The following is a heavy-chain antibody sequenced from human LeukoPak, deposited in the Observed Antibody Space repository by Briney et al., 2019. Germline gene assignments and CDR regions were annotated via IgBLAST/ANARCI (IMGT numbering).Heavy chain of an antibody. CDR3: ARELWSTGAGMFDF. Sequence: SETLSLTCTVSGGSINSNSYYWGWIRQPPGKGLEWIGSIYYSGSTYYNPSLKSRVTISVDTSKNQFPLKLSSVTAADTAVYYCARELWSTGAGMFDFWGQGVLVTVSS. CDR1: GGSINSNSYY. V-gene: IGHV4-39*06. D-gene: IGHD2-21*01. CDR2: IYYSGST. J-gene: IGHJ4*02.